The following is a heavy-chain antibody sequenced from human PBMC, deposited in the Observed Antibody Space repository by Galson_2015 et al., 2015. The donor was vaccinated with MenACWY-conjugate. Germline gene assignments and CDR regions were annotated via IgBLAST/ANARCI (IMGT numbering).Heavy chain of an antibody. CDR1: GGSISSYY. Sequence: SETLSLTCTVSGGSISSYYWSWIRQPPGKGLEWIGYIYYSGSTNYNPSLKSRVTISVDTSKNQFSLKLSSVTAADTAVYYCARQGVQLERFFDYWGQGTLVTVSS. CDR3: ARQGVQLERFFDY. D-gene: IGHD1-1*01. J-gene: IGHJ4*02. CDR2: IYYSGST. V-gene: IGHV4-59*08.